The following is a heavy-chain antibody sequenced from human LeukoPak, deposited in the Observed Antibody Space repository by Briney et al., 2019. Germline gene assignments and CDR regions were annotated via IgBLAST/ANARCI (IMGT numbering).Heavy chain of an antibody. Sequence: GGSLRLSCVASGFTFSSYAINWVRQAPGKGLEWGSGTSGSGGRTYYADSVKGRFTISRENSKNTLYLQMNSLRAEDTAVYYCAKVRLYGDYPEIDYWGQGTLVAVSS. D-gene: IGHD4-17*01. J-gene: IGHJ4*02. CDR3: AKVRLYGDYPEIDY. CDR1: GFTFSSYA. V-gene: IGHV3-23*01. CDR2: TSGSGGRT.